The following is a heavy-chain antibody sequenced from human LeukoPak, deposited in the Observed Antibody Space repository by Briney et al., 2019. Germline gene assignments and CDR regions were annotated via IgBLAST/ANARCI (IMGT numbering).Heavy chain of an antibody. V-gene: IGHV3-21*01. D-gene: IGHD3-10*01. CDR1: GFTLSSYA. CDR3: ARDQLRYYGSGSYSPSYYYYYMDV. CDR2: ISSSSSYI. J-gene: IGHJ6*03. Sequence: GGSLRLSCAASGFTLSSYAMSWVRQAPGKGLEWVSSISSSSSYIYYADSVKGRFTISRDNAKNSLYLQMNSLRAEDTAVYYCARDQLRYYGSGSYSPSYYYYYMDVWGKGTTVTVSS.